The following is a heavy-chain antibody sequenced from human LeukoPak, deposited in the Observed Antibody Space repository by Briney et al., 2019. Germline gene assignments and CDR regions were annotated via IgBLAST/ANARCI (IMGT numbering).Heavy chain of an antibody. CDR2: IYYSGST. D-gene: IGHD3-10*01. CDR1: GGSISSGGYS. CDR3: ARGTGTMVRGVTNRFDY. J-gene: IGHJ4*02. Sequence: SQTLSLTCAVSGGSISSGGYSWSWIRQPPGKGLEWIGSIYYSGSTYYNPSLKSRVTISVDTSKNQFSLKLSSVTAADTAVYYCARGTGTMVRGVTNRFDYWGQGTLVTVSS. V-gene: IGHV4-30-2*03.